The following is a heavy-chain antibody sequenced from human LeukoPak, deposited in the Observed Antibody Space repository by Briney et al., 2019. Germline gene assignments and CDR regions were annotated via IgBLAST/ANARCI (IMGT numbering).Heavy chain of an antibody. CDR1: GFTFSSYS. D-gene: IGHD3-10*01. V-gene: IGHV3-48*01. CDR2: ISSSSSTI. J-gene: IGHJ3*02. Sequence: PGGSLRLSCAASGFTFSSYSMNWVGHAPGKGLELVSYISSSSSTIYYADSVKGRFTISRDNAKNSLYLQMNSLRAEDTAVYYCAREGPYYYGSGSYFDAFDIWGQGTMVTVSS. CDR3: AREGPYYYGSGSYFDAFDI.